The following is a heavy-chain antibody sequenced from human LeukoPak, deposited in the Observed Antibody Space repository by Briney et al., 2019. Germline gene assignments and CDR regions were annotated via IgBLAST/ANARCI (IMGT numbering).Heavy chain of an antibody. Sequence: SETLSLTCTVSGGSISSYYWSWIRQPPGKGLEWIGRIYTSGSTNYNHSPKRRVTMSVDTTKNQFSVKLSSVTAADTAVYYCARGYFDWDNWFDPWGQGTLVTVSS. CDR2: IYTSGST. V-gene: IGHV4-4*07. CDR1: GGSISSYY. CDR3: ARGYFDWDNWFDP. J-gene: IGHJ5*02. D-gene: IGHD3-9*01.